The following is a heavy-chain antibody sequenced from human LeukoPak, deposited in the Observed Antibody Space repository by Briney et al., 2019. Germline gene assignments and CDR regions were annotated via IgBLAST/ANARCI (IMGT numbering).Heavy chain of an antibody. Sequence: SETLSLTCTVSGGSISSYYWSWIRQPPGKGLEWIGYIYYSGSTNYNPSLKSRVTISVDTSKNQFSLKPSSVTAADTAVYYCARVGYSSGWFFDYWGQGTLVTVSS. J-gene: IGHJ4*02. D-gene: IGHD6-19*01. V-gene: IGHV4-59*01. CDR1: GGSISSYY. CDR2: IYYSGST. CDR3: ARVGYSSGWFFDY.